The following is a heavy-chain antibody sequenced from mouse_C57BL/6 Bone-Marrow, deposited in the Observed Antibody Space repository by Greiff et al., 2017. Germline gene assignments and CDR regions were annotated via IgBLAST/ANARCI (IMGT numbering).Heavy chain of an antibody. CDR3: ARGDYSLDY. CDR1: GYTFTDYY. CDR2: INPYNGGT. Sequence: EVQLQQSGPVLVKPGASVKMSCKASGYTFTDYYLNWVKQSHGKSLEWIGVINPYNGGTSYNQQFKGKATLTVDKSSSTAYMELNSLTSEDSAVYYCARGDYSLDYWGQGTTLTVSS. V-gene: IGHV1-19*01. J-gene: IGHJ2*01. D-gene: IGHD2-12*01.